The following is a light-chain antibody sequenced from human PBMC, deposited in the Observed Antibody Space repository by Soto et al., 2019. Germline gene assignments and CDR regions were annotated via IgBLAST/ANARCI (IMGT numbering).Light chain of an antibody. CDR1: SSDVGGYHY. CDR3: SSFTSSSTLV. Sequence: QSALTQPASVSGSPGQSITVSCTGTSSDVGGYHYVSWYQLHPGKAPKLMIYEVSNRPSGVSNRFSGSKSANTASLTISGLQAEDEAEYYCSSFTSSSTLVFGTGTKLTVL. CDR2: EVS. V-gene: IGLV2-14*01. J-gene: IGLJ1*01.